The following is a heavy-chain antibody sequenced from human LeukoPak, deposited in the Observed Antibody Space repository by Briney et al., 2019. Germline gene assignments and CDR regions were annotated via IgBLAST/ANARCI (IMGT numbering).Heavy chain of an antibody. CDR2: IDHRGDT. CDR1: GGSFSRYY. V-gene: IGHV4-34*01. CDR3: ARGATIRETGSFDF. Sequence: PSETLSLTCAVYGGSFSRYYWSWLRQSPGKGLEGIAEIDHRGDTNYNPSVKSRVTISVDTSKHQFSLKVRSLSAADTAVYYCARGATIRETGSFDFWGQGTLVTVSS. J-gene: IGHJ4*03. D-gene: IGHD5-24*01.